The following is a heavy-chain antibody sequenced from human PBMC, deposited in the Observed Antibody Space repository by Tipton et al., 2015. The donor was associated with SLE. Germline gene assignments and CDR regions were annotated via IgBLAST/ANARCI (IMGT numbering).Heavy chain of an antibody. V-gene: IGHV3-53*05. CDR3: ARSRGTPSYYGLDV. CDR1: GFTISTNY. D-gene: IGHD1-1*01. J-gene: IGHJ6*02. Sequence: SLRLSCAASGFTISTNYMSWVRQAPGKGLEWVSLVYSGGNTIYADSVKGRFTISRDKSNNTLYLQLSSLRAGDTAVYYCARSRGTPSYYGLDVWGQGTTVTVSS. CDR2: VYSGGNT.